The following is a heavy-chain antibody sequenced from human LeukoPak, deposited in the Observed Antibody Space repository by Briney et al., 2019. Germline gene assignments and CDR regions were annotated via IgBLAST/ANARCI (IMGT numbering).Heavy chain of an antibody. J-gene: IGHJ4*02. CDR2: INHSGST. Sequence: ASETLSLTCAVYGGSFSGYYWSWIRQPPGKGLEWIGEINHSGSTNYNPSLKSRVTISVDTSKNQFSLKLSSVTAADTAVYYCARGLTMVRGVIRPTRRFDHWGQGTLVTVSS. CDR1: GGSFSGYY. CDR3: ARGLTMVRGVIRPTRRFDH. V-gene: IGHV4-34*01. D-gene: IGHD3-10*01.